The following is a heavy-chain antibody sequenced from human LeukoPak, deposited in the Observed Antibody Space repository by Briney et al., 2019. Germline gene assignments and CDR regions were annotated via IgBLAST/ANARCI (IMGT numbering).Heavy chain of an antibody. D-gene: IGHD2-21*02. Sequence: SETLSLTCTVSGGSISSYYWSWIRQPPGKGLEWIGYIYYSGSTNYNPSLKSRVTISVDTSKNQFSLKLSSVTAADTAVYYCARDTGDSDAFDTWGQGTMVTVSS. CDR3: ARDTGDSDAFDT. V-gene: IGHV4-59*01. J-gene: IGHJ3*02. CDR1: GGSISSYY. CDR2: IYYSGST.